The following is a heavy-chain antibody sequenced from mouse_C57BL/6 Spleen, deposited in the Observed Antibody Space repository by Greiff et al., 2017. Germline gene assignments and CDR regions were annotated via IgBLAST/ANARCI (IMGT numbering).Heavy chain of an antibody. V-gene: IGHV5-9-1*02. D-gene: IGHD1-1*01. CDR2: ISSGGDYI. Sequence: DVMLVESGEGLVKPGGSLTLSCAASGFTFSSYAMSWVRQTPEKRLEWVAYISSGGDYIYYADTVKGRFTISRDHARNTLYLQMSSLKSEDTAMYYCTRGPGSLVWGTGTTVTVSS. J-gene: IGHJ1*03. CDR3: TRGPGSLV. CDR1: GFTFSSYA.